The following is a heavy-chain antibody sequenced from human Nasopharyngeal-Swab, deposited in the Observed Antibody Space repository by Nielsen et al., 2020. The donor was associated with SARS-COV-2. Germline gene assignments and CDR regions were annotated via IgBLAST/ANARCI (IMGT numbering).Heavy chain of an antibody. CDR3: ARHVVDILTGYYIGYFDY. V-gene: IGHV1-46*01. Sequence: ASVKVSCKASGDTFTSYYMHWVRQAHGQGLEWMGIINPSGGSTSYAQKFQGRVTMTRDTSTSTVYMELSSLRSEDTAVYYCARHVVDILTGYYIGYFDYWGQGTLVTVAS. CDR2: INPSGGST. J-gene: IGHJ4*02. CDR1: GDTFTSYY. D-gene: IGHD3-9*01.